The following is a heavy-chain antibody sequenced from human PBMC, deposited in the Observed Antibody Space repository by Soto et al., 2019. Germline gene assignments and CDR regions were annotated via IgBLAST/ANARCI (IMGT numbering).Heavy chain of an antibody. J-gene: IGHJ6*02. Sequence: QVQLQQWGAGLLKPSETLSLTCAVYGGSFSGYYWSWIRQPPGKGLEWIGEINHSGCTNYNPSLKSRVTISVDTSKNQFSLKLSSVTAADTAVYYCARGLSFGTIFGVVRSRYGMDVWGQGTTVTVSS. CDR3: ARGLSFGTIFGVVRSRYGMDV. V-gene: IGHV4-34*01. CDR2: INHSGCT. CDR1: GGSFSGYY. D-gene: IGHD3-3*01.